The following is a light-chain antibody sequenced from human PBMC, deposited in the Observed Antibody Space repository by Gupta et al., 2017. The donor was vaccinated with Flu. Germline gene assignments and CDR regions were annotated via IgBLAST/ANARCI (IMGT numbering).Light chain of an antibody. J-gene: IGKJ2*01. CDR1: QSVRSF. CDR2: DAS. V-gene: IGKV3-11*01. CDR3: QQRSNWPRYT. Sequence: GTLSLSPGERATLSCRASQSVRSFLAWYQQKPGQAPRLLIYDASSRATGIPARFSGSGYGTDFTLTISSREPEDFAVYYCQQRSNWPRYTFGQGTKMEVK.